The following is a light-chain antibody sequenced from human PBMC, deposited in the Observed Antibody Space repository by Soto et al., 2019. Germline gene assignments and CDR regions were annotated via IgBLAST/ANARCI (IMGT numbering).Light chain of an antibody. V-gene: IGKV3-15*01. J-gene: IGKJ1*01. CDR1: QSISDT. Sequence: EIVMTQSPATLSVSPGGRATLSCRASQSISDTLAWYQQKPGQAHSLLIYGASSRATGFPARFSGSGSGTDGTITITSLQSEDFEVYDGQQYDNWPWTFGQGTKVDIK. CDR2: GAS. CDR3: QQYDNWPWT.